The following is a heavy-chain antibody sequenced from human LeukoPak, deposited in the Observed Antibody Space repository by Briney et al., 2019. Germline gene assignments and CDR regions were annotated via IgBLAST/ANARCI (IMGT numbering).Heavy chain of an antibody. V-gene: IGHV4-59*01. CDR2: SYYSGST. D-gene: IGHD7-27*01. CDR1: GGSISSYY. Sequence: SEALSLTCTVSGGSISSYYWSWIRQPPGKGLEGVGYSYYSGSTNYNPSLKSRVTVSVDTSNNQTSLKLSSVPAAATAVSYCARAGLDAFAMWSQPTMLTPPS. CDR3: ARAGLDAFAM. J-gene: IGHJ3*02.